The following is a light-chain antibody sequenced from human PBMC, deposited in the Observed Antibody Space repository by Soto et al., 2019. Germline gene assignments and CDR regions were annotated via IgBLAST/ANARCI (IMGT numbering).Light chain of an antibody. V-gene: IGLV7-46*01. CDR3: LLSHSGTHVV. CDR2: DTS. J-gene: IGLJ2*01. Sequence: QAVVTQEPSLTVSPGGTVTLTCASSTGAVTSGHHPYWFQKKPGQVPKTLIYDTSTKHSWTPTRFSGSLLGDRAALTLSGAQPEDEAAYYCLLSHSGTHVVFAGGTKVTVL. CDR1: TGAVTSGHH.